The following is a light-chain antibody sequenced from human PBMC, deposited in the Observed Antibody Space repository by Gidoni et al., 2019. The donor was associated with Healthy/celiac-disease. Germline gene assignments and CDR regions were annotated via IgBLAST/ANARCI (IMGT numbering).Light chain of an antibody. CDR1: QSVSSSY. CDR2: GAS. Sequence: EIVLTQSPGTLSLSPGERATLSCRASQSVSSSYLAWYQQKPGQAPRLLISGASSRATGIPDRFSGSGSGTDFTLAISRLEPEDFAVYYCQQYGSSPRYIFXQGTKLEIK. CDR3: QQYGSSPRYI. J-gene: IGKJ2*01. V-gene: IGKV3-20*01.